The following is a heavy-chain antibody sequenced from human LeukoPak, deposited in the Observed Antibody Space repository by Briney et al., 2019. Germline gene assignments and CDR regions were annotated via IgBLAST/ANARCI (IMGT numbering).Heavy chain of an antibody. CDR2: INPNSGGT. Sequence: ASVKVSCKASGYTFTGYYMHWVRQAPGQGLEWMGWINPNSGGTKYAQKLQGRVTMTTDTSTSTAYMELRSLRSDDTAVYYCASLKNYYDSSGYLVTDAFDIWGQGTMVTVSS. CDR3: ASLKNYYDSSGYLVTDAFDI. J-gene: IGHJ3*02. V-gene: IGHV1-2*02. CDR1: GYTFTGYY. D-gene: IGHD3-22*01.